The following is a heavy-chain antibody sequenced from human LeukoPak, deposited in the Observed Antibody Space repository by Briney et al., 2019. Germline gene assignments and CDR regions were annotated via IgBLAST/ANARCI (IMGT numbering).Heavy chain of an antibody. Sequence: SETLSLTCAVYGGSFSGYYWSWIRQPPGKGLEWIGEINHSGSTNYNASLKSRVTVSVGSSKNQLSLRLSSVTAADTAVYYCAPRGDIEHSYGYGKWFDPWGQGTRVTVSS. CDR3: APRGDIEHSYGYGKWFDP. V-gene: IGHV4-34*01. D-gene: IGHD5-18*01. CDR1: GGSFSGYY. CDR2: INHSGST. J-gene: IGHJ5*02.